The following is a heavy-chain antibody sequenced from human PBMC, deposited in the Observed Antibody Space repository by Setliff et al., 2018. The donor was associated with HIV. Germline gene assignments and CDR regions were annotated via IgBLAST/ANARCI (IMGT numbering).Heavy chain of an antibody. CDR3: AYSGRQLRGPYFDF. CDR2: IYWNNNK. D-gene: IGHD1-1*01. CDR1: GLSLSTSGVG. V-gene: IGHV2-5*01. J-gene: IGHJ4*02. Sequence: SGPTVVNPTQTLTLTCTFSGLSLSTSGVGVGWIRQSPGKALEWLAFIYWNNNKHYSTSLKSRPTVTKDTSKNRVVFTMTNMDPVDTATYYCAYSGRQLRGPYFDFWGQGTPVTVS.